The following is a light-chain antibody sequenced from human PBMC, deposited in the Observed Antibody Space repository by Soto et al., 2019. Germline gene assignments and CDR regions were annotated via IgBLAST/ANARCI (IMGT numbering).Light chain of an antibody. CDR2: AAS. J-gene: IGKJ5*01. V-gene: IGKV1-39*01. CDR1: QSISSY. Sequence: IQMTQSPSSLSASVGDRVTITCRASQSISSYLDWYQQKPGKAPKLLIYAASSLQSGVPSRFSGSGSGTDFTLTISSLQPDDFATYYCQQYNSYSITFGQGTRLEIK. CDR3: QQYNSYSIT.